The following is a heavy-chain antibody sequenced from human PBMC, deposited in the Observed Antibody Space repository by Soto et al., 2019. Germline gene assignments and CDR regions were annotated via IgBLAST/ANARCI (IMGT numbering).Heavy chain of an antibody. D-gene: IGHD6-19*01. Sequence: QVQLVESGGGVVQPGRSLRLSCVVSGFTFNIYAMHWARQAPGKGLEWVAVISYEGSDKYYADSVKGRFTISRDNSKNTLYLQMNSLRPEDTAVYYCARDHRASGWYAVESWGQGTLVTVSS. CDR1: GFTFNIYA. CDR2: ISYEGSDK. J-gene: IGHJ4*02. V-gene: IGHV3-30-3*01. CDR3: ARDHRASGWYAVES.